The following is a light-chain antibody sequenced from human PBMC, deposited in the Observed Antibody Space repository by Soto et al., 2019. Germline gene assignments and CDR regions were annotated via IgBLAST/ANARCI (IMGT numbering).Light chain of an antibody. CDR2: ENY. J-gene: IGLJ2*01. V-gene: IGLV2-23*01. Sequence: QSALTQPASVSASPGQSITISCTGTNSNVGHFNLVSWYQQHPGKAPQLIIYENYKRPSGVSDLFSGSKSGSTASLTISGLQAEDEADYYCASYEALFGAGTKLTVL. CDR1: NSNVGHFNL. CDR3: ASYEAL.